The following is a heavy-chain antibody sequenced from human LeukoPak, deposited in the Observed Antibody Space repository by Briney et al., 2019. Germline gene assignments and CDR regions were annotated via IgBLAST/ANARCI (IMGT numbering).Heavy chain of an antibody. J-gene: IGHJ4*02. V-gene: IGHV4-61*02. CDR1: GGSMNTYY. Sequence: SQTLSLTCSVSGGSMNTYYWSWIRQPAGKGLEWIGRMFTTGSTNYNPSLKSRVTISVDTSKNQFSLKLSSVTAADTAVYYCARHGRFSSSWFSFDYWGQGTLVTVSS. CDR3: ARHGRFSSSWFSFDY. CDR2: MFTTGST. D-gene: IGHD6-13*01.